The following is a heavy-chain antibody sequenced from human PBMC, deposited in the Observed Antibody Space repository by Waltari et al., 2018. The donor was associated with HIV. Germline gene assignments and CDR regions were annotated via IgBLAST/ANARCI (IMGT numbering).Heavy chain of an antibody. CDR1: GSDFRSCW. D-gene: IGHD1-26*01. J-gene: IGHJ4*02. CDR3: AKLHEAEWELRADY. Sequence: EVPLVQSGAEVKKPGESLKTACKGVGSDFRSCWTGWGRQMPGKVLEWMGIVFPGDADTKYSPSSEGRVTISADNSITTAYLQWRSLKASDTAVYYCAKLHEAEWELRADYWGQGTLVTVSS. V-gene: IGHV5-51*01. CDR2: VFPGDADT.